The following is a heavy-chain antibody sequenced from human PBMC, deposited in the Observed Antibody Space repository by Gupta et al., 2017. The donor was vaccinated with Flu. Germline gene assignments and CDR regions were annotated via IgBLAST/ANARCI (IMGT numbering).Heavy chain of an antibody. CDR1: GFTLSNYG. D-gene: IGHD1-1*01. CDR3: TTLVAFDIFAA. CDR2: LWHDGTNE. V-gene: IGHV3-33*01. J-gene: IGHJ3*01. Sequence: QEQLVESGGGVVEPGSYLRLSCAESGFTLSNYGMHWVRQAPGKGLEWVAVLWHDGTNEYYADSVKGRFTISRDNSKNSLYLQLDNMRPEDTAVYFCTTLVAFDIFAAWGQGTMVIVSS.